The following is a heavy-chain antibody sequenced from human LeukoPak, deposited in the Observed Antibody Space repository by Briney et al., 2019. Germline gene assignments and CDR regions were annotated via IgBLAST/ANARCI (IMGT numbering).Heavy chain of an antibody. CDR3: ARQGGLWLRAPFDY. Sequence: PSETLSLTCAVYGGSFSGYYWSRIRQPPGKGLEWIGEINHSGSTNYNPSLKSRVTISVDTSKNQFSLKLSSVTAADTAVYYCARQGGLWLRAPFDYWGQGTLVTVSS. CDR1: GGSFSGYY. V-gene: IGHV4-34*01. CDR2: INHSGST. D-gene: IGHD5-18*01. J-gene: IGHJ4*02.